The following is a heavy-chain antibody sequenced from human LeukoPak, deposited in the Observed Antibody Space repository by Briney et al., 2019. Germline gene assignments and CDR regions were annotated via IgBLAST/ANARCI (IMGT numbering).Heavy chain of an antibody. CDR3: AKVHGYSFGYFDY. V-gene: IGHV3-30*04. CDR2: ISYDGSNK. CDR1: GFTFSSYA. Sequence: GGSLRLSCAASGFTFSSYAMHWVRQAPGKGLEWVAVISYDGSNKYYADSVKGRFTISRDNSKNTLYLQMNSLRAEDTAVYYCAKVHGYSFGYFDYWGQGTLVTVSS. D-gene: IGHD5-18*01. J-gene: IGHJ4*02.